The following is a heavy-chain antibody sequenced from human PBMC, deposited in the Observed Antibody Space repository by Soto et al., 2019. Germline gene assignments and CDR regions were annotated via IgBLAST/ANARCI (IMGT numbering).Heavy chain of an antibody. CDR2: ISSSGSTI. D-gene: IGHD1-26*01. J-gene: IGHJ6*03. V-gene: IGHV3-11*01. CDR1: GFTFSDYY. Sequence: GGSLRLSCAASGFTFSDYYMSWIRQAPGKGLEWVSYISSSGSTIYYADSVKGRFTISRDNAKNSRYLQMNSLGAEDTAVYYCARMPPGADYYYYYYMDVWGKGTTVTVSS. CDR3: ARMPPGADYYYYYYMDV.